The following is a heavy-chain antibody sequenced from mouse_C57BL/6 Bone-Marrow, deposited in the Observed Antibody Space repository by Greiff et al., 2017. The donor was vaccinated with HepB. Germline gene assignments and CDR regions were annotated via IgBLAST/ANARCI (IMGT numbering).Heavy chain of an antibody. V-gene: IGHV5-6*01. D-gene: IGHD1-1*01. Sequence: EVMLVESGGDLVKPGGSLKLSCAASGFTFSSYGMSWVRQTPDKRLEWVATISSGGSYTYYPDSVKGRFPISRDNAKNTLYLQMSSLKSEDTAMYYCARRPIITTVVAVDYWGQGTSVTVSS. CDR1: GFTFSSYG. CDR3: ARRPIITTVVAVDY. J-gene: IGHJ4*01. CDR2: ISSGGSYT.